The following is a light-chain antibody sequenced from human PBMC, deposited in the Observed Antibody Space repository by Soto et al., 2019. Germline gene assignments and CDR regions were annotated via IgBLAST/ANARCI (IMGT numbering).Light chain of an antibody. CDR1: QSVSNSY. CDR3: QQYGSATGT. Sequence: EIVLTQSPATLSLSPGERATISCGASQSVSNSYLAWYQQKPGLAPRLLIYDASSRATGIPDRFSGSGSGTDFTLTISRLEPEDFAVYYCQQYGSATGTFGQGTKVEIK. J-gene: IGKJ1*01. CDR2: DAS. V-gene: IGKV3D-20*01.